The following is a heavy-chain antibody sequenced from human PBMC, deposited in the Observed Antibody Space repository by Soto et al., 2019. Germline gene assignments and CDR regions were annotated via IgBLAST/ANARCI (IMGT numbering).Heavy chain of an antibody. CDR3: ARARGSGYDRGVYYYYYGMDV. J-gene: IGHJ6*02. CDR2: IYYSGST. Sequence: KSSETLSLTCTVSGGSISSGDYYWSWIRQPPGKGLEWIGFIYYSGSTYYNPSLKSRVTISVDTSKNQFSLKLSSVTAADTAVYYCARARGSGYDRGVYYYYYGMDVWGQGTTVAVSS. V-gene: IGHV4-30-4*01. D-gene: IGHD5-12*01. CDR1: GGSISSGDYY.